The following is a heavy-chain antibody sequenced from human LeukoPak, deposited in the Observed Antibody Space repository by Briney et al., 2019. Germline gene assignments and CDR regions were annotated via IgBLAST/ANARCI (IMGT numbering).Heavy chain of an antibody. J-gene: IGHJ5*02. Sequence: PGGSLRLSCAASGFTFSSYSMNWVRQAPGKGLEWVSSISSSSSYIYYADSVKGRFTISRDNAKNSLYLQMNSLRAEDTAVYYCARDPSGPTMKDGYNPSWGQGTLVTVSS. CDR2: ISSSSSYI. D-gene: IGHD5-24*01. CDR3: ARDPSGPTMKDGYNPS. CDR1: GFTFSSYS. V-gene: IGHV3-21*01.